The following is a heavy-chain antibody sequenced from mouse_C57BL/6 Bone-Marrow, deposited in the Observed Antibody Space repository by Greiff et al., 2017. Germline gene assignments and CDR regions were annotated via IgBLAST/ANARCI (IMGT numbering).Heavy chain of an antibody. CDR2: ISDGGSYT. CDR3: ASLYYEYLWYFDV. J-gene: IGHJ1*03. CDR1: GFTFSSYA. Sequence: EVKVVESGGGLVKPGGSLKLSCAASGFTFSSYAMSWVRQTPEKRLEWVATISDGGSYTYYPDNVKGRFTISRDNAKNNLYLQMSHLKSEDTDMYYCASLYYEYLWYFDVWGTGTTVTVSS. D-gene: IGHD2-4*01. V-gene: IGHV5-4*03.